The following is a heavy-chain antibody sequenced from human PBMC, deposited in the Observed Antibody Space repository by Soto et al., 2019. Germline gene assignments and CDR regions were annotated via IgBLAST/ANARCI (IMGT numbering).Heavy chain of an antibody. D-gene: IGHD4-4*01. CDR2: IYHGDSDP. CDR3: AGHISNFRCYSYAMEV. J-gene: IGHJ6*02. Sequence: YLLISCKGSGYPFTDSWFGCVHQLPRWGLEWMGCIYHGDSDPRYSPSCQGHVTITAEKPTSTGYLQWNTLQASDTAMYYCAGHISNFRCYSYAMEVWGQGTTVTVSS. V-gene: IGHV5-51*07. CDR1: GYPFTDSW.